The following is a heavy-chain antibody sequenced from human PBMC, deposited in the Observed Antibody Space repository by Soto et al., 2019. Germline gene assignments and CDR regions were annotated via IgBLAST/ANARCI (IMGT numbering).Heavy chain of an antibody. D-gene: IGHD2-2*01. Sequence: SQTLSLTCAISGDSVSSNSAAWNWIRQSPSRGLEWLGRTYYRSKWNNDYAVSVKSRITINPDTSKNQFSLQLNSVTPEDTAVYYCARGTKKSRNWYFDLWGRGTLVTVSS. CDR3: ARGTKKSRNWYFDL. J-gene: IGHJ2*01. CDR1: GDSVSSNSAA. V-gene: IGHV6-1*01. CDR2: TYYRSKWNN.